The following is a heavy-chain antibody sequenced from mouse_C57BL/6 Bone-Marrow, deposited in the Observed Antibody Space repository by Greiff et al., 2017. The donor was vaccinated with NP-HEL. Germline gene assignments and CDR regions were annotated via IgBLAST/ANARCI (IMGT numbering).Heavy chain of an antibody. V-gene: IGHV14-2*01. Sequence: EVQLQQSGAELLKPGASVKLSCTASGFNIKDYYMHWVKQRTEQGLEWIGRIDHEDGETKYAPKFQGKATITADTSSNTAYLQLSSLTSEDTAVYYCARTIYYGNYVTFYYAMDYWGQGTSVTVSS. CDR2: IDHEDGET. CDR3: ARTIYYGNYVTFYYAMDY. J-gene: IGHJ4*01. CDR1: GFNIKDYY. D-gene: IGHD2-1*01.